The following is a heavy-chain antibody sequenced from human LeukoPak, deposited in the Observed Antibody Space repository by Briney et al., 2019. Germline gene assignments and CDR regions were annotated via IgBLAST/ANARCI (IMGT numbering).Heavy chain of an antibody. CDR1: GFTFSSYG. Sequence: PGGSLRLSCAASGFTFSSYGMHWVRQAPGKGLEWVAVISYDGSNKYYADSVKGRFTISRDNSKNTLYLQMNSLRAEDTAVYYCAKLTVGYCSGGSCYDEDYWGQGTLVIVSS. CDR2: ISYDGSNK. V-gene: IGHV3-30*18. CDR3: AKLTVGYCSGGSCYDEDY. D-gene: IGHD2-15*01. J-gene: IGHJ4*02.